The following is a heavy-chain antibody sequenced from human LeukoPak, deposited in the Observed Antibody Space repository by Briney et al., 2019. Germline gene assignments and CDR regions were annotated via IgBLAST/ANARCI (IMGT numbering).Heavy chain of an antibody. D-gene: IGHD4-11*01. CDR1: GGSISSYF. CDR3: VGAYSEYSFIFDY. Sequence: PSETLSHTCTVSGGSISSYFWSWIRQPPGKGLEWIGYVYYSGSTNYNPSLKSRVTISVDMSKNQFSLMMTSVTAADTAVYYCVGAYSEYSFIFDYWDQGTLVTVSS. J-gene: IGHJ4*02. V-gene: IGHV4-59*01. CDR2: VYYSGST.